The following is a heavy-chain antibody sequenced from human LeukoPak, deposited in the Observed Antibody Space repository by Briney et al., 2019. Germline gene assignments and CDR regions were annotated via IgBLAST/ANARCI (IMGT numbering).Heavy chain of an antibody. D-gene: IGHD5-18*01. J-gene: IGHJ6*03. CDR2: IIPIFGTA. V-gene: IGHV1-69*13. Sequence: SVKVSCKASGGTFSSYAISWVRQAPGQGLEWMGGIIPIFGTANYAQKFQGRVTTTADESTSTAYMELRSLRSDDTAVYYCARMVWLRAYYYYMDVWGKGTTVTVSS. CDR3: ARMVWLRAYYYYMDV. CDR1: GGTFSSYA.